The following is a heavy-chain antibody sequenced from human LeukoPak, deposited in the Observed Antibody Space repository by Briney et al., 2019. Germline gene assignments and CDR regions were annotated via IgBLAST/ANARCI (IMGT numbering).Heavy chain of an antibody. CDR3: ARVNHYDSSPYYALDH. J-gene: IGHJ4*02. CDR2: INRSGST. CDR1: GGSLSGYY. V-gene: IGHV4-34*01. D-gene: IGHD3-22*01. Sequence: SETLSLTCAVYGGSLSGYYWSWIRQPPGKGLEWIGEINRSGSTNYNPSLKSRVTISVDTSKNHLSLRLTSVAAADTAVYYCARVNHYDSSPYYALDHWGQGTLVTVSS.